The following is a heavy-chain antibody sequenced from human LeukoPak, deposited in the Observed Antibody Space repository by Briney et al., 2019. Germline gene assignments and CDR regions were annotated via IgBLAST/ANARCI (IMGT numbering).Heavy chain of an antibody. V-gene: IGHV1-69*05. CDR3: VRDGRKYYDSSVLDYFDY. J-gene: IGHJ4*02. CDR1: GGTFSNYA. D-gene: IGHD3-22*01. CDR2: VLPIFNKT. Sequence: ASVKVSCKASGGTFSNYAINWVRQAPGQGLEWMGGVLPIFNKTNYAQKFQGGVTITTDEFTSAAYMELSSLRSEDTAVYYCVRDGRKYYDSSVLDYFDYWGQGTLVTVSS.